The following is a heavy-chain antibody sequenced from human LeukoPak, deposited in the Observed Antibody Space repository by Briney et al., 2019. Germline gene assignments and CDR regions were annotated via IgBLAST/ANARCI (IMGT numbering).Heavy chain of an antibody. D-gene: IGHD4-17*01. J-gene: IGHJ4*02. CDR2: IYYSGST. CDR1: GGSITPYY. Sequence: SETLSLTCTASGGSITPYYWGWIRQPPGKGLEWIGYIYYSGSTNYNSSLKSRVTMSVDTSKNQFSLKLSSVTAADTAVYYCARESERYGADYWGQGTLVTVSS. V-gene: IGHV4-59*01. CDR3: ARESERYGADY.